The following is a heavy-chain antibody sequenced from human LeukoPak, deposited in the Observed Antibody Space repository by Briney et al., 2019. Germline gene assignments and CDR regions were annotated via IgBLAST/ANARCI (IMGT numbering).Heavy chain of an antibody. Sequence: PGGSLRLSCAASGFTFSNAWMSWVRQAPGKGLEWVGRIKSKTDGGTTDYAAPVKGRFTISRDDSKNTLYLQMNSLKTEDTAVYYCARGLGGYYDTPYYFDYWGQGTLVTVSS. CDR3: ARGLGGYYDTPYYFDY. D-gene: IGHD3-22*01. CDR1: GFTFSNAW. V-gene: IGHV3-15*01. J-gene: IGHJ4*02. CDR2: IKSKTDGGTT.